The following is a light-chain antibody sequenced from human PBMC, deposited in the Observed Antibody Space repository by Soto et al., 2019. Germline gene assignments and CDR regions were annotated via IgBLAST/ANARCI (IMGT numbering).Light chain of an antibody. Sequence: QSVLTQPPSVSGAPGQRLTISCAGTSSNIGAGFDVNWYQQLPGTAPKLLIYANDDRPSGVPDRFSGSTSGTSASLAITGLQAEDAADYYCQSYDNSLLAYVFGGGTKVTVL. V-gene: IGLV1-40*01. J-gene: IGLJ2*01. CDR3: QSYDNSLLAYV. CDR2: AND. CDR1: SSNIGAGFD.